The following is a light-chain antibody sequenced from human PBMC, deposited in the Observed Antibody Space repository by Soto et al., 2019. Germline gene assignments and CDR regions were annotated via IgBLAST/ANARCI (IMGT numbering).Light chain of an antibody. CDR1: QTVSGSY. CDR2: AAS. Sequence: EIVLTQSAGTLSLSPGERATLSCRASQTVSGSYLAWFQQKPGQAPRLLIYAASTRAAGVPDRFSGSGSGTDFSLTINRLEPEDFAVYYCQHYVPAPWTFGQGTKVVIK. V-gene: IGKV3-20*01. CDR3: QHYVPAPWT. J-gene: IGKJ1*01.